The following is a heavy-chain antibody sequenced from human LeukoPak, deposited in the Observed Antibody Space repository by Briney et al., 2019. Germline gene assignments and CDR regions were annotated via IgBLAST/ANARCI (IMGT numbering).Heavy chain of an antibody. CDR2: ISSNEITM. CDR1: GFTFSTYG. J-gene: IGHJ4*02. Sequence: GGSLRLSCAASGFTFSTYGMNWVRQAPGKGLEWVAYISSNEITMYYADSVKGRFTISRDNAKNSLYLQMNSLRAEDTAVYYCARARYCSGGNCYRSFDYWGQGTLVTVSS. D-gene: IGHD2-15*01. V-gene: IGHV3-48*03. CDR3: ARARYCSGGNCYRSFDY.